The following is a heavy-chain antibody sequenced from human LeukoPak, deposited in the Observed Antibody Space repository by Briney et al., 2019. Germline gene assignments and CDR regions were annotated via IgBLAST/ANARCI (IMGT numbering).Heavy chain of an antibody. V-gene: IGHV3-15*01. CDR2: IRTRAEGEPT. Sequence: PGESLRLSWAPSGFTFSDARLSWVRQAPGKGLEWIGRIRTRAEGEPTDYPGPVKGRFSISRDHSKDTLYLEMNSLRTEDTAVYYCTADLSDSSAWSFDHWGRGTLVTVSS. CDR1: GFTFSDAR. CDR3: TADLSDSSAWSFDH. J-gene: IGHJ4*02. D-gene: IGHD3-22*01.